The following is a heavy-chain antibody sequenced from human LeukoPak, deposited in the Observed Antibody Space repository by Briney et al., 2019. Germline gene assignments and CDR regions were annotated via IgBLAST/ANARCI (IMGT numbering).Heavy chain of an antibody. J-gene: IGHJ6*02. CDR3: TKDSQGFYAGFWYGTYGMDV. V-gene: IGHV3-23*01. D-gene: IGHD3-16*01. CDR2: XXXXXDXI. CDR1: GFSFNNFA. Sequence: QTGGSLRLSCVASGFSFNNFAMTWVRQAPGKGLXXXXXXXDXIHYADSVXGXFTISRDDSKKTVFLQMNYLTPEDAATYYCTKDSQGFYAGFWYGTYGMDVWGRGTTVTVSS.